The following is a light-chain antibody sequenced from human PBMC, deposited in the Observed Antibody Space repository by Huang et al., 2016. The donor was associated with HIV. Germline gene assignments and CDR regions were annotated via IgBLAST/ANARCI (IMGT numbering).Light chain of an antibody. CDR3: QQYNNWPSIT. CDR2: GAS. Sequence: EIVMTQSPATLSVSPGESATLSCRASQSVTSLAWYQQKPGQTPRLLIYGASTRATGIPARFSGSGSGTDFTLTISSLQSEDFAVYYCQQYNNWPSITFGQGTRLEIK. V-gene: IGKV3-15*01. J-gene: IGKJ5*01. CDR1: QSVTS.